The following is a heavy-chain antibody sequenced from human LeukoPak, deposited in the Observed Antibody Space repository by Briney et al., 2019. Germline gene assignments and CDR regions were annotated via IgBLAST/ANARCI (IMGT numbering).Heavy chain of an antibody. CDR2: ISSSSSYI. Sequence: GGSLRLSCAASGFTFSSYEMNWVRQAPGKGLEWVSYISSSSSYIYYADSVKGRFAISRDNAKNSLYLQMNSLRAEDTAVYYCAREKSSCIDYWGQGTLVTVSS. V-gene: IGHV3-21*05. J-gene: IGHJ4*02. D-gene: IGHD6-13*01. CDR1: GFTFSSYE. CDR3: AREKSSCIDY.